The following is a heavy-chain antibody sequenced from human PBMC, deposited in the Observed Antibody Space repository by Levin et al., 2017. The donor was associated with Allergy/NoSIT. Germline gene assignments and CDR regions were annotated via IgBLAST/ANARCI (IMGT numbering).Heavy chain of an antibody. D-gene: IGHD1-26*01. CDR1: GFTFSSYG. J-gene: IGHJ4*02. CDR2: IWYDGSNK. CDR3: ARDGQRKWELLWYRPDY. V-gene: IGHV3-33*01. Sequence: PGGSLRLSCAASGFTFSSYGMHWVRQAPGKGLEWVAVIWYDGSNKYYADSVKGRFTISRDNSKNTLYLQMNSLRAEDTAVYYCARDGQRKWELLWYRPDYWGQGTLVTVSS.